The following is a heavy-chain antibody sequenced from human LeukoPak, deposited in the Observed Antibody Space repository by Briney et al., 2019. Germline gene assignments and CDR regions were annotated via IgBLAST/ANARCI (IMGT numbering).Heavy chain of an antibody. CDR3: ARGIAAAGTGYFDY. Sequence: ASVKVSCKASGYTFTGYYMHWVRQAPGQGLEWMGWINPNSGGTNYAQKFQGRVTMTRDTSISTAYMELSRLRSDDTAVYYCARGIAAAGTGYFDYWGQGTLVTVSS. CDR2: INPNSGGT. J-gene: IGHJ4*02. V-gene: IGHV1-2*02. CDR1: GYTFTGYY. D-gene: IGHD6-13*01.